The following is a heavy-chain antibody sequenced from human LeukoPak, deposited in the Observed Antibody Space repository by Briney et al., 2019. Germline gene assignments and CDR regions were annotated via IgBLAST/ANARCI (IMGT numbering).Heavy chain of an antibody. CDR1: GYTFTSYG. D-gene: IGHD6-13*01. CDR3: ARDREESSSWAYYYYYMDV. V-gene: IGHV1-18*01. Sequence: GASVKVSCKASGYTFTSYGITWVRQAPGQGLEWMGWISAYNGDTNYAQKLQGRVTMTTDTSTSTAYMELRSLRSDDTAVYYCARDREESSSWAYYYYYMDVWGKGTTVTVSS. J-gene: IGHJ6*03. CDR2: ISAYNGDT.